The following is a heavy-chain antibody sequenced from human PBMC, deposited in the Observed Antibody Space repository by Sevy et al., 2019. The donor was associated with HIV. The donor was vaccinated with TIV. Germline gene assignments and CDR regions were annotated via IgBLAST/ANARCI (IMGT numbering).Heavy chain of an antibody. Sequence: ASVKVSCKASGYTFTSYAMNWVRQAPGQGLEWMGWINTNTGNPTYAQGFTGRFVFSLDTSVSTAYLQISSLKAEDTAVYYCARENRYFDCSPTGPFDPWGQGTLVTVSS. CDR2: INTNTGNP. J-gene: IGHJ5*02. CDR1: GYTFTSYA. V-gene: IGHV7-4-1*02. CDR3: ARENRYFDCSPTGPFDP. D-gene: IGHD3-9*01.